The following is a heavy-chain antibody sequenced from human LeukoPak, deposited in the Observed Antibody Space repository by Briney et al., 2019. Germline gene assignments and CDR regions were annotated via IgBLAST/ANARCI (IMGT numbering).Heavy chain of an antibody. CDR3: ARGPYSSGWYEFYGFDP. Sequence: ASVKVSCKASGYTFTSYDINWVRQATGQGLEWMGWMNPNSGNTGYAQKFQGRVTMNRNTSISTAYMELSSLRSEDTAVYYCARGPYSSGWYEFYGFDPWGQGTLVTVSS. V-gene: IGHV1-8*01. D-gene: IGHD6-19*01. J-gene: IGHJ5*02. CDR2: MNPNSGNT. CDR1: GYTFTSYD.